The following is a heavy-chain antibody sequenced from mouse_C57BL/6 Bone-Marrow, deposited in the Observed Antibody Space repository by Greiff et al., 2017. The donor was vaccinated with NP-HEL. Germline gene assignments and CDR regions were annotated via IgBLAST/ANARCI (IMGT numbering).Heavy chain of an antibody. CDR2: ISSGGSYT. CDR1: GFTFSSYG. D-gene: IGHD4-1*01. Sequence: EVKLVESGGDLVKPGGSLKLSCAASGFTFSSYGMSWVRQTPDKRLEWVATISSGGSYTYYPDSVKGRFTISRDNAKNTLYLQMSSLKSEDTAMYYCAGHETGTKFAYWGQGTLVTVSA. V-gene: IGHV5-6*01. CDR3: AGHETGTKFAY. J-gene: IGHJ3*01.